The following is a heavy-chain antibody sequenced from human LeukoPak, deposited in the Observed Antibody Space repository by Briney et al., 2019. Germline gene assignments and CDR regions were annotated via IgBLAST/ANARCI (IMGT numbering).Heavy chain of an antibody. V-gene: IGHV1-8*01. Sequence: ASVKVSCKASGYTFTSYDINWVRQATGQGLEWMGWMNPNSGNTGYAQKLQGRVTMTRNTSISTAYMELSSLRSEDTAVYYCARGGRLTGYYRDLYLLYWGQGTLVTVSS. D-gene: IGHD3-9*01. CDR3: ARGGRLTGYYRDLYLLY. J-gene: IGHJ4*02. CDR1: GYTFTSYD. CDR2: MNPNSGNT.